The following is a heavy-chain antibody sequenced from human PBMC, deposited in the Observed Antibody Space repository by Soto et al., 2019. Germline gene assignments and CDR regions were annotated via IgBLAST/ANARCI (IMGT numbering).Heavy chain of an antibody. V-gene: IGHV3-11*05. CDR2: ISSSSSYT. Sequence: QVQLVESGGGLVKPGGSLRLSCAASGFTFSDYYMNWIRQAPGKGLEWVSYISSSSSYTNYADSVKGRFTISRDNAKNSLDLQMNSLIAEDMAGYYCARDHYGPGWFDPWGQGTLVTVSS. CDR1: GFTFSDYY. D-gene: IGHD3-10*01. J-gene: IGHJ5*02. CDR3: ARDHYGPGWFDP.